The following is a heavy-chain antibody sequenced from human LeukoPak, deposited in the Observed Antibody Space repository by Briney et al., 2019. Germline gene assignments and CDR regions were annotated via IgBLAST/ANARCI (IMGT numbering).Heavy chain of an antibody. V-gene: IGHV3-48*01. Sequence: PGGSLRLSCIASSFTFSHYSMNWVRQAPGGGLEWLAYISSASRTIYNAHSAKGRFTISRDDAHNSLFLQMNTLRVDDTALYYCARGPVGATPLDYWGQGTLVTVSS. D-gene: IGHD1-26*01. CDR3: ARGPVGATPLDY. J-gene: IGHJ4*02. CDR2: ISSASRTI. CDR1: SFTFSHYS.